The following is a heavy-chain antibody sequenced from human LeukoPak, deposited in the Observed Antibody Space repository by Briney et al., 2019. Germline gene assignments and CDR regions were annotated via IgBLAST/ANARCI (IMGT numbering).Heavy chain of an antibody. Sequence: GASVKVSCKASGGTFSSYAISWVRQAPGQGLEWMGGIIPIFGTANYAQKFQGRVTITADESTSTAYMELSSLRSEDTAVYYCAKDIAAAGTAPPRYYGMDVWGQGTTVTVSS. D-gene: IGHD6-13*01. J-gene: IGHJ6*02. CDR3: AKDIAAAGTAPPRYYGMDV. CDR2: IIPIFGTA. CDR1: GGTFSSYA. V-gene: IGHV1-69*13.